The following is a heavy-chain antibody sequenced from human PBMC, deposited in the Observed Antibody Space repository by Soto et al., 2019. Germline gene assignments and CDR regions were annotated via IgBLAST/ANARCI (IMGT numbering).Heavy chain of an antibody. Sequence: RASVKVSCKASGGTFSSYAISWVRQAPGQGLEWMGGIIPIFGTANYAQKFQGRVTITADKSTSTAYMELSSLRSEDTAVYYCARSPPLDFWSGYFDYWGQGTLVTVSS. V-gene: IGHV1-69*06. CDR3: ARSPPLDFWSGYFDY. D-gene: IGHD3-3*01. J-gene: IGHJ4*02. CDR1: GGTFSSYA. CDR2: IIPIFGTA.